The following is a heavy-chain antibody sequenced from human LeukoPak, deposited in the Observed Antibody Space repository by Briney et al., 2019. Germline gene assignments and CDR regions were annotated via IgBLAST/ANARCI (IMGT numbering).Heavy chain of an antibody. D-gene: IGHD3-3*01. CDR2: ISLTGLT. CDR1: GGSISNTNW. J-gene: IGHJ4*02. Sequence: KPSGTLSLTCGASGGSISNTNWWSWVRQPPGQGLEWIWVISLTGLTHYNPSLESRLTVSLDKSKNRLTLNRTSVTAGDTAVYYCSRENGAFSPFGYWGQGTLVTVLS. CDR3: SRENGAFSPFGY. V-gene: IGHV4-4*02.